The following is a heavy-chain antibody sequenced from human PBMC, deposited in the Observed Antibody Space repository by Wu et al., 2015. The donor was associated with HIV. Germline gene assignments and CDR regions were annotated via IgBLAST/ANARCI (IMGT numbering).Heavy chain of an antibody. CDR1: GGTFSSYA. CDR3: ARGRYSSNTGFFDF. D-gene: IGHD3-9*01. CDR2: ISDYERNI. Sequence: QVQLVQSGAEVKKPGSSVKVSCKASGGTFSSYAISWVRQAPGQGLEWMGWISDYERNIHYGQKFRGRLTLTADTVTSTAFMDLRNLRSDDTAIYFCARGRYSSNTGFFDFWGQGTLVTVSS. V-gene: IGHV1-18*01. J-gene: IGHJ4*02.